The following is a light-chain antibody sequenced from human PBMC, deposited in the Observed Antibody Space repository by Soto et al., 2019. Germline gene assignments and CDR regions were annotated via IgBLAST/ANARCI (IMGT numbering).Light chain of an antibody. J-gene: IGKJ1*01. Sequence: EIVLTQSPATLSLSPGERATLSCRVSQSVSSYLAWYQQKPGQAPRLLIYDASNRATGIPARFSGSGSGTDFTLTISSLEPEDFAVYYCQQRSNYTFGQGTKVEIK. CDR2: DAS. CDR3: QQRSNYT. CDR1: QSVSSY. V-gene: IGKV3-11*01.